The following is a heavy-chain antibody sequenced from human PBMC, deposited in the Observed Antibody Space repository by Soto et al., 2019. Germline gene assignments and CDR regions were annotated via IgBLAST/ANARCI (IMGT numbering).Heavy chain of an antibody. Sequence: ASVKVSCKASGYTFTNNDISWVRQATGQGLEWMGWMNPISGNAGYAQKFQGRVTMTRNTSISTAYLELRSLRVEDTAVYYCARWVVGADHSDYRGQGTLVTVSS. CDR2: MNPISGNA. J-gene: IGHJ1*01. D-gene: IGHD1-26*01. CDR3: ARWVVGADHSDY. V-gene: IGHV1-8*01. CDR1: GYTFTNND.